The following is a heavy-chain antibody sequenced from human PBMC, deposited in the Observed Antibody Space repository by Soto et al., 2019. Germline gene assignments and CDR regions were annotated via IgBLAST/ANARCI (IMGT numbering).Heavy chain of an antibody. CDR1: GGTFSSYA. Sequence: QVQLVQSGAEVKKPGSSVKVSCKASGGTFSSYAISWVRQAPGQGLEWMGGIIPIFGTANYAQKFQGRVTITADDSTSTAYMELSSLRSEDTAVYYCASLRLGYSSSWFFGGKDVWGQGTTVTVSS. D-gene: IGHD6-13*01. V-gene: IGHV1-69*12. J-gene: IGHJ6*02. CDR3: ASLRLGYSSSWFFGGKDV. CDR2: IIPIFGTA.